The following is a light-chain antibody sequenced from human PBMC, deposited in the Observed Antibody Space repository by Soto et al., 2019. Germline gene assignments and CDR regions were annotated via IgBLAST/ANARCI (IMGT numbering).Light chain of an antibody. Sequence: DIQMTQSPSSVSASVGDRVTITCRASQGISSWLAWYQQKTAKAPKLLIYSASTLQSGVPSRFSGSESGTDLTLTISSLQPEDFATYYCQKDHGFPLNFGGGTKVEIK. J-gene: IGKJ4*01. CDR2: SAS. V-gene: IGKV1D-12*01. CDR1: QGISSW. CDR3: QKDHGFPLN.